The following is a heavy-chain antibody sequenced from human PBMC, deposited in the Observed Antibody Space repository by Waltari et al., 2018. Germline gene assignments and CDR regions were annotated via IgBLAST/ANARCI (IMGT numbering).Heavy chain of an antibody. J-gene: IGHJ4*02. Sequence: EVQLVESGGGLVQPGRSLRLSCAASGFTFDDSAMPRVRHAPGKGLEWVSGISWNSGSIGYADSVKGRFTISRDNAKNSLYLQMNSLRAEDTALYYCAKGGHDSSGYYYGQDYWGQGTLVTVSS. CDR2: ISWNSGSI. CDR3: AKGGHDSSGYYYGQDY. CDR1: GFTFDDSA. D-gene: IGHD3-22*01. V-gene: IGHV3-9*01.